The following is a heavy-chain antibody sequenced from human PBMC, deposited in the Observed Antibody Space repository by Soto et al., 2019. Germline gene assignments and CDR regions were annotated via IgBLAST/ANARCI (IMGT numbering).Heavy chain of an antibody. CDR3: AHRRIGVSQWNHGDFDY. Sequence: QITLKESGPTLVKPTQTLTLTCTFSGFSLSTSGVGVGWIRQPPGKALEGLVIIYWDDDKRYSPSLRSRLTISKDTSKNQVVLIMTNVDPEDTATYFCAHRRIGVSQWNHGDFDYWGQGILVTVSS. V-gene: IGHV2-5*02. D-gene: IGHD3-3*01. J-gene: IGHJ4*02. CDR2: IYWDDDK. CDR1: GFSLSTSGVG.